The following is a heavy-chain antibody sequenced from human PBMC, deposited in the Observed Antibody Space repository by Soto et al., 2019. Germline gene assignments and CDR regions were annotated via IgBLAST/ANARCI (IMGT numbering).Heavy chain of an antibody. Sequence: QVQLLQSGAEVKKPGASVKVTCKASGYTFCSYDINWVRQATGQGLEWMGWMKPNSGNTGYAQKFQGRVTMTRNPSISTAYMELRSLKSEDTDAYYCARGTVARMDVWGQGTTVTVSS. D-gene: IGHD5-12*01. J-gene: IGHJ6*02. V-gene: IGHV1-8*01. CDR1: GYTFCSYD. CDR2: MKPNSGNT. CDR3: ARGTVARMDV.